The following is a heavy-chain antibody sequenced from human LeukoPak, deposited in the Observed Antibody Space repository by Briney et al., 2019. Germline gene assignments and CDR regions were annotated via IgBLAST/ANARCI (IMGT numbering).Heavy chain of an antibody. CDR2: ISGSGGST. Sequence: PGGSLRLSCAASGFTFSSYAMSWVRQAPGKGLEWVSAISGSGGSTYYADSVKGRFTISRDNSKNTLYLQMNSLRAEDTAVYYCAKDMGPHYDFWSGYLNWGQGTLVTVSS. CDR3: AKDMGPHYDFWSGYLN. J-gene: IGHJ4*02. D-gene: IGHD3-3*01. CDR1: GFTFSSYA. V-gene: IGHV3-23*01.